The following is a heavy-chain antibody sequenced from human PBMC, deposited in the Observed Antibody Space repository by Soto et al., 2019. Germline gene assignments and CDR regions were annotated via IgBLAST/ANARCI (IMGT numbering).Heavy chain of an antibody. CDR3: AREGGWYVDY. CDR2: IKADNTNT. V-gene: IGHV1-3*05. J-gene: IGHJ4*02. CDR1: GFTFSGYT. Sequence: QVQLVQSGAEEKKPGASVKVSCKASGFTFSGYTIHWVRQPPGQRLEWMGWIKADNTNTKYSQKFQGRVTITRDTSASTVYMELSSLRSEDTAVYYCAREGGWYVDYWGQGTLVTVSS. D-gene: IGHD6-19*01.